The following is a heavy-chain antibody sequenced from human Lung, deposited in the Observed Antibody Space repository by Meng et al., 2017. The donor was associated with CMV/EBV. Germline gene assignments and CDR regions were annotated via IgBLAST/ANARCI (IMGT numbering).Heavy chain of an antibody. CDR3: AKDDDRRYYSMDV. CDR2: ISGTSGTT. J-gene: IGHJ6*02. D-gene: IGHD1-1*01. V-gene: IGHV3-23*01. CDR1: GFTFSNYH. Sequence: GGSXRLXCAASGFTFSNYHMSWVRQAPGKGLEWVSTISGTSGTTYYADSVKGRFTISRDISTNTLYLQMNSLRDEDTALYYCAKDDDRRYYSMDVLGQGTTVTVSS.